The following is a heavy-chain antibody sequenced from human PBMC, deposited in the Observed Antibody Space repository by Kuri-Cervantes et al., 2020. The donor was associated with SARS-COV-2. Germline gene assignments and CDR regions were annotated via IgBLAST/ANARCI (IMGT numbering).Heavy chain of an antibody. J-gene: IGHJ6*03. D-gene: IGHD3-22*01. V-gene: IGHV3-30*04. CDR2: ISDDGKKK. Sequence: LSLTCAASGFTFSSYAIHCVRQAPGEGLEWVAVISDDGKKKYYADSVKGRFTISRDNSKNTVYLQMNSLRSEDTAVYYSAREGYYDSSGNYAATGMDVWGKGTTVTVSS. CDR3: AREGYYDSSGNYAATGMDV. CDR1: GFTFSSYA.